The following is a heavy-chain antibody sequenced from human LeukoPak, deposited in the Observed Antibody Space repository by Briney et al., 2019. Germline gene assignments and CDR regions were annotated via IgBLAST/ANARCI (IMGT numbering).Heavy chain of an antibody. CDR1: GFSFSNAW. CDR3: TTITNSGYYDY. Sequence: GGSLRLSCAASGFSFSNAWMSWVRQAPGKGLEWVGRIRSKTDGGTTDYASPVKGRFTISTEDSNNTLYLQMNSLKTEDTAVYFCTTITNSGYYDYWGQGTLVTVSS. CDR2: IRSKTDGGTT. J-gene: IGHJ4*02. V-gene: IGHV3-15*01. D-gene: IGHD1-26*01.